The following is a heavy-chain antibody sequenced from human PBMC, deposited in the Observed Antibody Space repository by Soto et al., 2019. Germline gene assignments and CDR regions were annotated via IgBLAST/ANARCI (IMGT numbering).Heavy chain of an antibody. CDR2: MNPNSGNT. CDR1: GYTFTSYD. D-gene: IGHD2-2*01. V-gene: IGHV1-8*01. J-gene: IGHJ3*02. Sequence: QVQLVQSGAEVKKPGASVKVSCKASGYTFTSYDINWVRQATGQGLEWMGWMNPNSGNTGYAQKFQGRVTMTRNTSISTAYMELSSLRSEDTAMYYCAREGRSIVVVPAAKGYGAFDIWGQGTMVTVSS. CDR3: AREGRSIVVVPAAKGYGAFDI.